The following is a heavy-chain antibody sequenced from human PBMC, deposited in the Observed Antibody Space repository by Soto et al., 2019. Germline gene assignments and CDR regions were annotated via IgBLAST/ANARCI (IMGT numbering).Heavy chain of an antibody. J-gene: IGHJ1*01. V-gene: IGHV3-30*18. CDR3: AKAPIDYYGSSGSEEYCQR. CDR2: ISYDGSNK. D-gene: IGHD3-22*01. CDR1: GFTFSSYG. Sequence: PGGSLRLSCAASGFTFSSYGIHWVRQAPCKGLEWVAVISYDGSNKYYADSVKGRFTISRDNSKNTLYLQMNSLRAEDTAVYYCAKAPIDYYGSSGSEEYCQRCGQGTLV.